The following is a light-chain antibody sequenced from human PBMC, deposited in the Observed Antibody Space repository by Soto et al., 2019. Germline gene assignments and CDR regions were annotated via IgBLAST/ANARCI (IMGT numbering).Light chain of an antibody. CDR1: TSFVGTYNF. Sequence: QSALTQPASVSGSAGQSITISCTGTTSFVGTYNFVSWYQQHPGKAPKVIIYEAIKRPSGVSNRFSGSISGTTASLTISGLQADDEADYYCCSYVGATTYVFGSGTKLTVL. V-gene: IGLV2-23*01. J-gene: IGLJ1*01. CDR3: CSYVGATTYV. CDR2: EAI.